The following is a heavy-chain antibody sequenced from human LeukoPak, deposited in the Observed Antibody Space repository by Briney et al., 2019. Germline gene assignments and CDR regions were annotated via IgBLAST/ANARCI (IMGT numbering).Heavy chain of an antibody. V-gene: IGHV3-23*01. CDR2: ISGSGGST. D-gene: IGHD3-3*01. CDR3: AKNPYDFWSGYWAFDI. CDR1: GFTFSSYA. J-gene: IGHJ3*02. Sequence: PGGSLRLSCAASGFTFSSYAMSWVRQAPGKGLEWVSAISGSGGSTYYADSVKGRFTISRDNSKNTLYLQMNSLRAEDTAAYYCAKNPYDFWSGYWAFDIWGQGTMVTVSS.